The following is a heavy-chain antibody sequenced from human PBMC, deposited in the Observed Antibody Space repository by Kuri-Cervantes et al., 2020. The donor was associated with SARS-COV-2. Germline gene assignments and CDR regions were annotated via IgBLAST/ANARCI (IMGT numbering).Heavy chain of an antibody. J-gene: IGHJ6*02. CDR2: IYSGGST. CDR1: GFTFSSYS. Sequence: GGSLRLSCAASGFTFSSYSMNWVRQAPGKGLEWVSVIYSGGSTYYADSVKGRFTISRDNSKNTLYLQMNSLRAEDTAVYYCAREQGASDGYYYYGMDVWGQGTTVTVSS. D-gene: IGHD4/OR15-4a*01. V-gene: IGHV3-66*01. CDR3: AREQGASDGYYYYGMDV.